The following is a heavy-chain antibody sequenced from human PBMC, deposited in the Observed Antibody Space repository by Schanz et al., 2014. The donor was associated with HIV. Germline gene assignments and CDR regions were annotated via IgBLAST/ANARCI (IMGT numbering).Heavy chain of an antibody. CDR2: ISYDGSDK. CDR3: ARRSTPGGYYGMDV. D-gene: IGHD2-15*01. V-gene: IGHV3-30*03. J-gene: IGHJ6*02. CDR1: GFTFRSYG. Sequence: HLVESGGGVVQPGRSLRLSCEGSGFTFRSYGMLCVRQAPGKGLEWVAVISYDGSDKYYADSVKGRFTISRDNSKNTLYLQMNSLRAEDTAVYYCARRSTPGGYYGMDVWGQGTTVTVSS.